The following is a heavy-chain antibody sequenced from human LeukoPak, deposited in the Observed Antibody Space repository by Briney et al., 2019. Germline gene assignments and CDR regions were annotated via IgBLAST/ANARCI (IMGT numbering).Heavy chain of an antibody. D-gene: IGHD6-13*01. CDR1: GYTFTSYY. Sequence: GASVKVSCKASGYTFTSYYMHWVRQAPGQGLEWMGIINPSGGSTSYAQKFQGRVTMTRDMSTSTVYMELSSLRSEDTAVYYCARVLCSSWPLGIPGAYYYYYMDVWGKGTTVTISS. CDR3: ARVLCSSWPLGIPGAYYYYYMDV. CDR2: INPSGGST. V-gene: IGHV1-46*01. J-gene: IGHJ6*03.